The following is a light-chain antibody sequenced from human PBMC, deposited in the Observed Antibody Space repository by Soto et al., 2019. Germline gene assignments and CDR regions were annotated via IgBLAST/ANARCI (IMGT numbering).Light chain of an antibody. V-gene: IGKV1-5*01. CDR2: AAS. J-gene: IGKJ1*01. Sequence: DIQMTQSPSTLSASLGYRFTITFRASQSISSWLAWYQQKPGKAPKLLIYAASTLQSGVPSRFSGSGSGTDFTLTISCLQSEDFATYYCQQYYSYPPTFGQGTKVDIK. CDR3: QQYYSYPPT. CDR1: QSISSW.